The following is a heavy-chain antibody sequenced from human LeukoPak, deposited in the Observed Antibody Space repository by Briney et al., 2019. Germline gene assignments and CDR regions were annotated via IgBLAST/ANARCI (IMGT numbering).Heavy chain of an antibody. J-gene: IGHJ3*02. CDR1: GDSVSSNSAA. CDR3: ARVTIAGETDSDAFDI. Sequence: SQTLSLTCAISGDSVSSNSAAWNWIRQSPSRGLEWLGRTYYRSKWYNDYAVSVKSRITINPDTSKNQFSLQLNSVTPGDTAVYYCARVTIAGETDSDAFDIWGQGTMVTVSS. CDR2: TYYRSKWYN. V-gene: IGHV6-1*01. D-gene: IGHD6-13*01.